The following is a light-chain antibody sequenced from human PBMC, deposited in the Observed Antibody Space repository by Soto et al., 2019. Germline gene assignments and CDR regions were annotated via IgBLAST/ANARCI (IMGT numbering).Light chain of an antibody. CDR1: QNIITF. J-gene: IGKJ4*01. CDR2: DAS. V-gene: IGKV3-11*01. CDR3: QQRSNWPLT. Sequence: EIVLTQSPGTLSLYPGERATLSCRASQNIITFLAWYQQKPGQAPRLLIYDASNRATGIPARFSGSGSGTDFTLTISSLEPEDFAVYYCQQRSNWPLTFGGGTKVEIK.